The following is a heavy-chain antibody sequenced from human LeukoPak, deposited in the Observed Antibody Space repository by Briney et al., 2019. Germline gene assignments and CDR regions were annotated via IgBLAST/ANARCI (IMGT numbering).Heavy chain of an antibody. CDR2: ISGSGGST. Sequence: GGSLRLSCAASGFTFSSYAMSWVRQAPGKGLEWVSAISGSGGSTYYADSVKGRFTISRDNSKNTLYLQMNSQRAEDTAVYYCAKVFRRCSGGSCYSSYYYYMDVWGKGTTVTVS. V-gene: IGHV3-23*01. CDR3: AKVFRRCSGGSCYSSYYYYMDV. D-gene: IGHD2-15*01. CDR1: GFTFSSYA. J-gene: IGHJ6*03.